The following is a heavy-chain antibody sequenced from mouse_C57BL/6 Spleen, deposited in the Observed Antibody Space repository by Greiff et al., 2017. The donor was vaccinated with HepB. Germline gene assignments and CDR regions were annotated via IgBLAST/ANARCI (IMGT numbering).Heavy chain of an antibody. V-gene: IGHV1-22*01. D-gene: IGHD1-1*01. CDR2: INPNNGGT. J-gene: IGHJ1*03. CDR3: ARWLRDGSSYWYFDV. Sequence: VQLKQSGPELVKPGASVKMSCKASGYTFTDYNMHWVKQSHGKSLEWIGYINPNNGGTSYNQKFKGKATLTVNKSSSTAYMELRSLTSEDSAVYYCARWLRDGSSYWYFDVWGTGTTVTVSS. CDR1: GYTFTDYN.